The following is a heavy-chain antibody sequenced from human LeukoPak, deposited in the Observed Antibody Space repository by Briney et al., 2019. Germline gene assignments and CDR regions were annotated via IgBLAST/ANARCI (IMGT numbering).Heavy chain of an antibody. CDR2: IYYSGST. J-gene: IGHJ5*02. CDR3: ARAPGVYDSSGYYPEGWFDP. CDR1: GGSISSYY. V-gene: IGHV4-59*01. D-gene: IGHD3-22*01. Sequence: PSETLSLTCTVSGGSISSYYWSWIRQPPGKGLEWIGYIYYSGSTNYNPSLKSRVTISVDTAKTQFSLKLSSVTAADTAVYYCARAPGVYDSSGYYPEGWFDPWGQGTLVTVSS.